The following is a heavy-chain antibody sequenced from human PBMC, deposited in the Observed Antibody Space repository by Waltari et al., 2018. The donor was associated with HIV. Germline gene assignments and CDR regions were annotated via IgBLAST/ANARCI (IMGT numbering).Heavy chain of an antibody. CDR3: TTGAVTANY. CDR2: FKRKTDGGTT. V-gene: IGHV3-15*01. J-gene: IGHJ4*02. CDR1: GFSFTNAW. D-gene: IGHD2-21*02. Sequence: EVQLVESGGGLVKPGGSLRLSCAASGFSFTNAWMSWVRQAPGKGLEWVGRFKRKTDGGTTDYAAPVKGRFTLSRDDSKNTLFLQMNSLNTEDTAVYYCTTGAVTANYWGQGTLVTVSS.